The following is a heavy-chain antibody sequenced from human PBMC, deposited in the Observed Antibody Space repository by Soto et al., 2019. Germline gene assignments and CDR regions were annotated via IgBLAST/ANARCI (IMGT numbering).Heavy chain of an antibody. J-gene: IGHJ4*02. Sequence: GASVKVSCKASGYTFTSYYMNWVRQAPGKGLDWVAYISRTSSAIYYADSVKGRFTISRDNANNSLFLQMNSLRDEDTAVYYCARDGGYSGYDIDYWGRGTLVTVS. CDR1: GYTFTSYY. CDR3: ARDGGYSGYDIDY. V-gene: IGHV3-48*02. D-gene: IGHD5-12*01. CDR2: ISRTSSAI.